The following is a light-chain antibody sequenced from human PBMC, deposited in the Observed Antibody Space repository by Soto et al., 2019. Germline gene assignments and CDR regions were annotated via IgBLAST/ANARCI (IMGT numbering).Light chain of an antibody. CDR1: QSLSTY. CDR2: DAS. V-gene: IGKV3-11*01. J-gene: IGKJ3*01. CDR3: QQRSNWPT. Sequence: EIVLTQSPATLSLSPGERATLSCRASQSLSTYLAWYQQKPGQAPRLLIYDASDRATGIPARFSGSGSGTDFTLTISSRQPEDSAVYYCQQRSNWPTFGPGTKVDIK.